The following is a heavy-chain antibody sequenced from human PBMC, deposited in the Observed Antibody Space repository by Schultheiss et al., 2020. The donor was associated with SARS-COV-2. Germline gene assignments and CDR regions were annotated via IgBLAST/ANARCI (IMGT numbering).Heavy chain of an antibody. J-gene: IGHJ4*02. CDR3: ALAPRGY. Sequence: GESLKISCAASGFTFDDYAMHWVRQAPGKGLEWVSAISGSGGSTYYADSVKGRFTISRDNSKNTLYLQMNSLRAEDTAVYYCALAPRGYWGQGTLVTVSS. CDR1: GFTFDDYA. CDR2: ISGSGGST. V-gene: IGHV3-23*01.